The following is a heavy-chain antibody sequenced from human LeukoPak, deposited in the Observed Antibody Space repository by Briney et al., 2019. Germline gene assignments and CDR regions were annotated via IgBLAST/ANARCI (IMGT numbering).Heavy chain of an antibody. J-gene: IGHJ4*02. Sequence: SETLSLTCAVYGESFSGYDWTWIRQPPGRGLEWIGEVNHSGSTNYDPSLKSRVTVSVDTSKNQFSLKVTSVTAADTAVYYCARAQNDFWSGYFDYWGQGILVTVSS. CDR1: GESFSGYD. V-gene: IGHV4-34*01. CDR2: VNHSGST. D-gene: IGHD3-3*01. CDR3: ARAQNDFWSGYFDY.